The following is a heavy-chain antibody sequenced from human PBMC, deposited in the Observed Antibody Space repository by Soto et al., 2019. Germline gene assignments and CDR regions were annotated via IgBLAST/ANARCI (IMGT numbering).Heavy chain of an antibody. CDR1: GFTFSDYY. J-gene: IGHJ4*02. CDR3: ARAGSSSSDYFDY. V-gene: IGHV3-11*06. D-gene: IGHD6-6*01. Sequence: LRLSCAASGFTFSDYYMSWIRQAPGKGLEWVSYISSSSSYTNYADSVKGRFTISRDNAKNSLYLQMNSLRAEDTAVYYCARAGSSSSDYFDYWGQGTLVTVSS. CDR2: ISSSSSYT.